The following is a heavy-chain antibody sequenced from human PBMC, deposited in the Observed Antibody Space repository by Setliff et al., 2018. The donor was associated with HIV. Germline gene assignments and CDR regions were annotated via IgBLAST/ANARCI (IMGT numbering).Heavy chain of an antibody. V-gene: IGHV1-24*01. CDR3: AAPLTGPDGFDM. Sequence: ASVKVSCKISGYTLTELSIHWVRQAPGKGLEWMANFDPEDGETFYAQKFQGRLTMTEDTSTDTAYMELSSLRSDDTAMYYCAAPLTGPDGFDMWGQGTMVTVSS. CDR1: GYTLTELS. D-gene: IGHD3-9*01. J-gene: IGHJ3*02. CDR2: FDPEDGET.